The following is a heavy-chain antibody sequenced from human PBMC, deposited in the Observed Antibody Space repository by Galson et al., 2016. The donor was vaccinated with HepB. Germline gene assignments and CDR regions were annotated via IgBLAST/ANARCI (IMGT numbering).Heavy chain of an antibody. J-gene: IGHJ2*01. CDR3: ARDVPPLLGWYFDL. V-gene: IGHV3-53*01. CDR2: IHGGGGT. CDR1: GFIVSSNY. Sequence: SLRLSCAASGFIVSSNYMSWVRQAPGKGLEWVSVIHGGGGTYYADSVRGRFTISRDNSKNTLDLQMNSLRAEDTAVYYCARDVPPLLGWYFDLWGRGTLVTVSS. D-gene: IGHD7-27*01.